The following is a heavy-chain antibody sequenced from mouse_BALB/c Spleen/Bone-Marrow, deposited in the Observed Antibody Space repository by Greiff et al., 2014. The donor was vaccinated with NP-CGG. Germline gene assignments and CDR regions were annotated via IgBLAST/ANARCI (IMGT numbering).Heavy chain of an antibody. Sequence: QVQLKESGVELVKPGASVKLSCKASGNPFTSYCINWVRQRPGQGVEWIGWIFPGDSTTKYNEKFKGKATLSTDKSSSTVHMQLSRLTSEDSAVYVCVRSRLRDWYFDVWGAGTTVTISS. CDR3: VRSRLRDWYFDV. J-gene: IGHJ1*01. CDR1: GNPFTSYC. V-gene: IGHV1S56*01. D-gene: IGHD1-2*01. CDR2: IFPGDSTT.